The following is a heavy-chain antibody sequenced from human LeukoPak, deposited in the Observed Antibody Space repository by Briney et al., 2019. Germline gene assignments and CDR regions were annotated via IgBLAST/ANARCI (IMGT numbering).Heavy chain of an antibody. CDR2: MYYSGST. CDR3: ARGGRPGEYFDY. D-gene: IGHD7-27*01. CDR1: GGSISSYY. Sequence: SETLSLTCTVSGGSISSYYGSWLRQPPGKGGEWIGYMYYSGSTNYNPSLKSRGTISVDKSKNQFSLKLSSLTAADTAVYYCARGGRPGEYFDYWGQGTLVTVSS. V-gene: IGHV4-59*01. J-gene: IGHJ4*02.